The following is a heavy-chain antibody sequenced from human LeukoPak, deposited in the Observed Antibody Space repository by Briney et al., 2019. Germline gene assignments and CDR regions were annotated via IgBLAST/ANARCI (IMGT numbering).Heavy chain of an antibody. CDR2: ISGSGGST. CDR1: GFTFSSYA. J-gene: IGHJ4*02. Sequence: GGSLRLSCAASGFTFSSYAMSWVRQAPGKGLEWVSAISGSGGSTYYADSVKGRFTISRDNSKNTLYLQMNSLRAEDTAVYYCAKTHHSGYDEGGFDYWGQGTLVTVSS. V-gene: IGHV3-23*01. CDR3: AKTHHSGYDEGGFDY. D-gene: IGHD5-12*01.